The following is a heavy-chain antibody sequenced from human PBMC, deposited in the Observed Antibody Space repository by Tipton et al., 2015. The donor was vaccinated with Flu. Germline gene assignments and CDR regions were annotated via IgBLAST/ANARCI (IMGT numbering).Heavy chain of an antibody. V-gene: IGHV3-48*03. CDR1: GFTFNSYE. CDR2: ISPSGSTK. J-gene: IGHJ4*02. D-gene: IGHD3-16*01. Sequence: SLRLSCEASGFTFNSYEMNWVRQAPGKGLEWVSHISPSGSTKYYADSVKGRFTISRDDAKNSLYLQMNSLRSEDTAVYYCTRGFIRLCDYWGQGTLVTASS. CDR3: TRGFIRLCDY.